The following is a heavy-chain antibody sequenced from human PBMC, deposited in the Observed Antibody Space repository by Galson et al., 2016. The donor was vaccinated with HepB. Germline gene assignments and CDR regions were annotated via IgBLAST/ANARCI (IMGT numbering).Heavy chain of an antibody. D-gene: IGHD5-12*01. V-gene: IGHV3-7*03. J-gene: IGHJ3*02. CDR1: GFTLSDYW. CDR2: IKRDGGQK. Sequence: SLRLSCAASGFTLSDYWMAWVRQAPGKGLEWVADIKRDGGQKQYVESVKGRFTISRDNAEASVYLQMNSLRAEDTAIYYCARDTHDYRRSNNYWGAFDIWGQGTMVTVSS. CDR3: ARDTHDYRRSNNYWGAFDI.